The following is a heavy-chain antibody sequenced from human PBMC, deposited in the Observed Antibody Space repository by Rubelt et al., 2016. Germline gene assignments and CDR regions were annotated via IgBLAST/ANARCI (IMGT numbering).Heavy chain of an antibody. CDR3: ARDQNPDGYIDY. Sequence: QVQLVESGGGVVQPGRSLRLSCAASGFTFSSYGMHWVRQAPGKGLEWVAVIWYDGSNKYYADSGKGRFTISRDNSKDKLYLQMNSLRAEDTAVYYCARDQNPDGYIDYWGQGTLVTVSS. CDR2: IWYDGSNK. D-gene: IGHD5-24*01. V-gene: IGHV3-33*01. CDR1: GFTFSSYG. J-gene: IGHJ4*02.